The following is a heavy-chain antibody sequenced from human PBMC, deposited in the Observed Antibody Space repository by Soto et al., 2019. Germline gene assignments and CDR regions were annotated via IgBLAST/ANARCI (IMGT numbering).Heavy chain of an antibody. CDR1: GVIFSSYA. CDR2: IIPIFATP. V-gene: IGHV1-69*13. CDR3: ARARYGDFVTWFDS. D-gene: IGHD4-17*01. Sequence: SVKVSFKACGVIFSSYAVSWSRQVPGQGLEWMGGIIPIFATPKYGQKFQDRVTISADESTSTAYMELISLTSDDTAAYYCARARYGDFVTWFDSWGQGTPVTVSS. J-gene: IGHJ5*01.